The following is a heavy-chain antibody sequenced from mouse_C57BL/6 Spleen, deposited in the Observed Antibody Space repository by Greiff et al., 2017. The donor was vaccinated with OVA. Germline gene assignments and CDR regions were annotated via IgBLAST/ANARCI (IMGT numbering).Heavy chain of an antibody. D-gene: IGHD1-1*01. J-gene: IGHJ4*01. V-gene: IGHV1-26*01. Sequence: VQLQQSGPELVKPGASVKISCKASGYTFTDYYMNWVKQSHGKSLEWIGDINPNNGGTSYNQKFKGKATLTVDKSSSTAYMELRSLTSEYSAVYYCARSNYYGSPPYYAMDYWGQGTSVTVSS. CDR2: INPNNGGT. CDR3: ARSNYYGSPPYYAMDY. CDR1: GYTFTDYY.